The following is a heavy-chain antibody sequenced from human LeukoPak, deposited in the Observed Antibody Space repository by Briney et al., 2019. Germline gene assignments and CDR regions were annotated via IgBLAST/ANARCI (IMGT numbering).Heavy chain of an antibody. D-gene: IGHD5-12*01. V-gene: IGHV3-30*04. Sequence: GRSLRLSCAASRFTFRSYSMHWVRQAPGKGLEWVAVISSDGNSKNYADSVKGRFTISRDNSKNTLYLQMNSLRAEDTAIYYCAKDQNMVATAPFDCWGQGTLVTVSS. CDR1: RFTFRSYS. J-gene: IGHJ4*02. CDR3: AKDQNMVATAPFDC. CDR2: ISSDGNSK.